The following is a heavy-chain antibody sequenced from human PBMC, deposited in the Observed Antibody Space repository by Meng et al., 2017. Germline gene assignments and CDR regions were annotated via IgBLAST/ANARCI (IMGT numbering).Heavy chain of an antibody. Sequence: QVEPQESGPGLVKPSQTLSLTCTVSGGSISSGGYYWSWIRQHPGKGLEWIGYIYYSGSTYYNPSLKSRVTISVDTSKNQFSLKLSSVTAADTAVYYCARDQGWLPFRDAFDIWGQGTMVTVSS. V-gene: IGHV4-31*03. CDR1: GGSISSGGYY. D-gene: IGHD5-24*01. CDR2: IYYSGST. J-gene: IGHJ3*02. CDR3: ARDQGWLPFRDAFDI.